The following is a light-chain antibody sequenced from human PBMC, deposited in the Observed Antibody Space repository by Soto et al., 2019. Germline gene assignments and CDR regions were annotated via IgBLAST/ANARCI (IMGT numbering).Light chain of an antibody. Sequence: DIPMAQSPSPLVASVGGRGTITCRTSQPISDYLNWYQQKPGKAPSLLIYTASNLQTGVPSRFSGSGSGTHFTLTISSLQPEDFATYYCQQSYNTPRTFGQGTKVDIK. CDR3: QQSYNTPRT. CDR2: TAS. V-gene: IGKV1-39*01. CDR1: QPISDY. J-gene: IGKJ1*01.